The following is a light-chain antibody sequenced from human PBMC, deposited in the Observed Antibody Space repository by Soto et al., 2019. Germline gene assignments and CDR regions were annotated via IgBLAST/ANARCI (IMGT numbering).Light chain of an antibody. V-gene: IGKV1-39*01. J-gene: IGKJ2*01. CDR2: AAS. CDR1: QSISSY. CDR3: QQSYSTPYT. Sequence: DIQMTQSPSSLSASVGDRVTITCRASQSISSYLNWYQQKPGKAPKLLIYAASSLQSGVPSRFSGSGSGTDLPLTISSLQPEDFATYYCQQSYSTPYTFGQGTKLEIK.